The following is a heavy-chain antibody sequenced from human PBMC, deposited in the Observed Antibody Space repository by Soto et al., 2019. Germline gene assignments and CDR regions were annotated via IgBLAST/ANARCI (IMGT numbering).Heavy chain of an antibody. CDR1: GFTFSSYG. D-gene: IGHD1-1*01. CDR3: ARDPILEGYYYYGMDV. CDR2: IWYDGSNK. V-gene: IGHV3-33*01. Sequence: GGSLRLSCAASGFTFSSYGMHWVRQAPGKGLEWVAVIWYDGSNKYYADSVKGRFTISRDNSKNTLYLKMNSLRAEDTAFYYCARDPILEGYYYYGMDVWGQGTTVTVSS. J-gene: IGHJ6*02.